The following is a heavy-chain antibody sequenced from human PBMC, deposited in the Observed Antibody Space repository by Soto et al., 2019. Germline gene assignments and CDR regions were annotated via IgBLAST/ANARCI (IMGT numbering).Heavy chain of an antibody. CDR2: IIPIFGTA. CDR1: GGTFSSYA. V-gene: IGHV1-69*06. J-gene: IGHJ4*02. D-gene: IGHD6-19*01. Sequence: ASVKVSCKASGGTFSSYAISWVRQAPGQGLEWMGGIIPIFGTANYAQKFQGRVTITADKSTSTAYMELSSLRSEDTAVYYCARAHNRGWYGFFDYWGQGTLVTVSS. CDR3: ARAHNRGWYGFFDY.